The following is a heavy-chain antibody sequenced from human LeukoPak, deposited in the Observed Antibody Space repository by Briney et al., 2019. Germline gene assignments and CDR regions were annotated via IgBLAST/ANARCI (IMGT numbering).Heavy chain of an antibody. V-gene: IGHV3-7*05. Sequence: GGSLRLSCAASGFTFSDHWMSWVRQAPGKGLEWVANIKADGSEKLYVDSVKGRFTISRDNDKKSVYLQMNSLRAEDTAVYYCARDPASPVPFDSWGQGTLVTVSS. CDR2: IKADGSEK. CDR1: GFTFSDHW. CDR3: ARDPASPVPFDS. J-gene: IGHJ4*02.